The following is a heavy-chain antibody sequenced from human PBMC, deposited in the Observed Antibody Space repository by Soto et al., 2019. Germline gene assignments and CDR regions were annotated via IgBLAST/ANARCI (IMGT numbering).Heavy chain of an antibody. CDR3: TTDIWAVADYAEYFQH. J-gene: IGHJ1*01. CDR1: GFTFSNAW. CDR2: IKSKTDGGTT. D-gene: IGHD6-19*01. V-gene: IGHV3-15*01. Sequence: GGSLRLSCAASGFTFSNAWMSWVRPAPGKGLEWVGRIKSKTDGGTTDYAAPVKGRFTISRDDSKNTLYLQMNSLKTEDTAVYYCTTDIWAVADYAEYFQHWGQGTLVTVSS.